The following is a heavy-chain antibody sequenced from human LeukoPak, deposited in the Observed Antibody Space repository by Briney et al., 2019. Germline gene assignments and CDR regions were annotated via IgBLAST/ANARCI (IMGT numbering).Heavy chain of an antibody. D-gene: IGHD6-13*01. CDR3: ARSRESIAAAGTLDY. Sequence: ASVKVSCKASGGTFSSYAISWVRQAPGQGLEWMGWISAYNGNTNYAQKLQGRVTMTTDTSTSTAYMELRSLRSDDTAVYYCARSRESIAAAGTLDYWGQGTLVTVSS. J-gene: IGHJ4*02. CDR2: ISAYNGNT. CDR1: GGTFSSYA. V-gene: IGHV1-18*01.